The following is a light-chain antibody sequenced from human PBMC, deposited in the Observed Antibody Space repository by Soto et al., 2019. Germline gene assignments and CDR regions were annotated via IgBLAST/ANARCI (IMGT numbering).Light chain of an antibody. CDR2: EVF. J-gene: IGLJ3*02. CDR3: CSFAGNTNSV. CDR1: GSDVGGYSL. V-gene: IGLV2-23*02. Sequence: QSALTQPASVSGSLGQSITISCTGTGSDVGGYSLVSWYQQHPDKAPKLIIYEVFKRPSGVSNRFSGSKSGNTASLTISGLQAEDEADYYCCSFAGNTNSVFGGGTKLTVL.